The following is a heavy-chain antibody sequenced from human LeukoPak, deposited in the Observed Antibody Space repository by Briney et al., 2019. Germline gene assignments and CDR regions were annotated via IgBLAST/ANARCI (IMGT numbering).Heavy chain of an antibody. J-gene: IGHJ3*01. CDR3: AKGDCSGGSCYQYVFDV. D-gene: IGHD2-15*01. V-gene: IGHV3-30*18. CDR2: ISYDGSNT. CDR1: GFTVSTNY. Sequence: GGSLRLSCAASGFTVSTNYMSWVRQAPGKGLEWVAVISYDGSNTYHADSVKGRFTISRDNSKNTLYLQMNSLRTEDTAVYYCAKGDCSGGSCYQYVFDVWGQGTMVTVSS.